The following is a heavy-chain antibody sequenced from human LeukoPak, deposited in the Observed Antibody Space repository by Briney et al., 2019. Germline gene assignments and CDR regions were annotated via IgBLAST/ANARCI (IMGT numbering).Heavy chain of an antibody. D-gene: IGHD4-17*01. CDR1: GYSFTSYW. J-gene: IGHJ5*02. V-gene: IGHV5-51*01. CDR3: ARHPSPGYGDFNWFDP. Sequence: GEALKISCKGSGYSFTSYWIGWVRQMPGQGLEWMGIIYPGESDTRYSPSFQGQVTISADKSISTAYLQWSSLKASDTAMYYCARHPSPGYGDFNWFDPWGQGTLVTVSS. CDR2: IYPGESDT.